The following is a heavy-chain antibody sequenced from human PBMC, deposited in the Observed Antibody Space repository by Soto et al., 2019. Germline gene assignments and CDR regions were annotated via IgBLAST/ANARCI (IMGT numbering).Heavy chain of an antibody. Sequence: VGSLRLPCAASGLTFSNAWMNWVRKAPGKGLEWVSYIGSSSSTIYYADSVKGRFTISRDNAKNPLYLQMNSLRDEDTAVYYCATPDGDCISSSCIWGQGTLVTVSS. D-gene: IGHD2-2*01. V-gene: IGHV3-48*02. J-gene: IGHJ4*02. CDR2: IGSSSSTI. CDR3: ATPDGDCISSSCI. CDR1: GLTFSNAW.